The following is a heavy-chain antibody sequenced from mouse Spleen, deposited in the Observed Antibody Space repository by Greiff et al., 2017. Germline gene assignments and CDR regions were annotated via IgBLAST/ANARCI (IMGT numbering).Heavy chain of an antibody. CDR3: ARGDGNYVRYYAMDY. Sequence: QVQLQQSGAELVKPGASVKISCKASGYAFSSYWMNWVKQRPGKGLEWIGQIYPGDGDTNYNGKFKGKATLTADKSSSTAYMQLSSLTSEDSAVYFCARGDGNYVRYYAMDYWGQGTSVTVSS. J-gene: IGHJ4*01. D-gene: IGHD2-1*01. CDR2: IYPGDGDT. CDR1: GYAFSSYW. V-gene: IGHV1-80*01.